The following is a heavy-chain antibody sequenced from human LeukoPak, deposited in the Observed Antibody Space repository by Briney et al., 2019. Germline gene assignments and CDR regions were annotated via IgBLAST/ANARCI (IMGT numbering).Heavy chain of an antibody. CDR3: GSFRYDAAAEF. D-gene: IGHD2-15*01. V-gene: IGHV3-7*01. Sequence: GGSLRLSCEGVGFTLSSYWMTWVRQAPGEGPEWVANIEPGGTKTYYVDPVKGRFTISRDNAKNLLFLQMNSLRAEDSAVYYCGSFRYDAAAEFWGQGTPAIVSS. CDR1: GFTLSSYW. J-gene: IGHJ4*02. CDR2: IEPGGTKT.